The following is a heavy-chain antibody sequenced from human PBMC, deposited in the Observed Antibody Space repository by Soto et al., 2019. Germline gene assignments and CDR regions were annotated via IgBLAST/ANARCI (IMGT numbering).Heavy chain of an antibody. CDR3: ARVALGYCSSTSCYGGWFDP. CDR2: IYHSGST. CDR1: GGSISSGGYS. J-gene: IGHJ5*02. D-gene: IGHD2-2*01. V-gene: IGHV4-30-2*01. Sequence: TLSLTCAGSGGSISSGGYSWSWIRQPPGKGLEWIGYIYHSGSTYYNPPLKSRVTISVDRSKNQFSLKLSSVTAADTAVYYCARVALGYCSSTSCYGGWFDPWGQGTLVTVSS.